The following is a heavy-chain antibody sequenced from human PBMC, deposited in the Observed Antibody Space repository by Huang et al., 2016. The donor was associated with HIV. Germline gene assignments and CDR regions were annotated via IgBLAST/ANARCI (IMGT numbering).Heavy chain of an antibody. CDR2: ISAYNGNT. J-gene: IGHJ4*02. CDR3: ARSDMRNFDWLLHY. V-gene: IGHV1-18*04. Sequence: QVQLVQSGAEVKKPGASVKVSCKASGYTFTSYGINWGRQAPGQGPEWMGWISAYNGNTNYAQKFQGRVTMTTDTSTSTAYMELRSLRSDDTAVYYCARSDMRNFDWLLHYWGQGTLVTVSS. CDR1: GYTFTSYG. D-gene: IGHD3-9*01.